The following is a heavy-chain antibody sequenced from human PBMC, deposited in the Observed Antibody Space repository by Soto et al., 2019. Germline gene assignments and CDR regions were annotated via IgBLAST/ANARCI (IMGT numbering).Heavy chain of an antibody. CDR3: ASGNCDDGCYHAY. CDR2: INVGNGNT. D-gene: IGHD2-21*01. CDR1: GSTFRTSN. Sequence: ASVKVSCKASGSTFRTSNLYWVRQAPGQRLEWMGWINVGNGNTKYSQKFQDRVTITRDASASTAYMELSSLRSEDTAVYYFASGNCDDGCYHAYWGQGTLDTVSS. V-gene: IGHV1-3*01. J-gene: IGHJ1*01.